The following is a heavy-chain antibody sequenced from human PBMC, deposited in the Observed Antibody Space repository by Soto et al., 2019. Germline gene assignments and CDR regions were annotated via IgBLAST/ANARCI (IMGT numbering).Heavy chain of an antibody. CDR1: GFTFSSYA. D-gene: IGHD6-19*01. Sequence: GGSLRLSCAASGFTFSSYAMSWVRQAPGKGLEWVSAISGSGGSTYYADSVKGRFTISRDNSKNTLYLQMNSLRAEDTAVYYCAKGPRSGWLGYNWFDPWGQGTLVTVSS. CDR3: AKGPRSGWLGYNWFDP. CDR2: ISGSGGST. V-gene: IGHV3-23*01. J-gene: IGHJ5*02.